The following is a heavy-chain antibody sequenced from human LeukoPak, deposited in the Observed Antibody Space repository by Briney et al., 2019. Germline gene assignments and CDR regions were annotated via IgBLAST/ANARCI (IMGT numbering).Heavy chain of an antibody. CDR1: GGSFSGYY. J-gene: IGHJ4*02. Sequence: PSETLSLTCAVYGGSFSGYYWSWIRQPPGKGLEWIGEINHSGSTNYNPSLKSRVTISVDTSKNQFSLKLSSVTAADTAVYYCARGVNWNYRIFDYWGQGTLVSVSS. CDR3: ARGVNWNYRIFDY. V-gene: IGHV4-34*01. D-gene: IGHD1-7*01. CDR2: INHSGST.